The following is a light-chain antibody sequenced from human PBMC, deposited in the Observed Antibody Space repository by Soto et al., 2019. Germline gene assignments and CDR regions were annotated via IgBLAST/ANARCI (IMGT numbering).Light chain of an antibody. J-gene: IGKJ2*01. CDR2: GAS. Sequence: TVLTQSPGTLSLSPGERATLSCRASQSVSSSYLAWYQQKLGQAPRLLIYGASSRATGIPDRFSGSGSGTDFTLTISRLEPEDFAVYYCHQFGSSPTCGQGTKLEIK. CDR3: HQFGSSPT. CDR1: QSVSSSY. V-gene: IGKV3-20*01.